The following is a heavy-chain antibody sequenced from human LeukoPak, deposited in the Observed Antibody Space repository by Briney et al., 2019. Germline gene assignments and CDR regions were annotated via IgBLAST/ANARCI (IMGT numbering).Heavy chain of an antibody. J-gene: IGHJ4*02. D-gene: IGHD3-10*01. V-gene: IGHV4-34*01. CDR2: INHCGST. Sequence: PSETLSLTCAVYGGSFSGYYWSWIRQPPGKGLEWIGEINHCGSTNYNPSLKSRVTIPVDTSKNQFSLKLSSVTAADTAVYYCARGTAWGYYGLGSYYYWGQGTLVTVSS. CDR3: ARGTAWGYYGLGSYYY. CDR1: GGSFSGYY.